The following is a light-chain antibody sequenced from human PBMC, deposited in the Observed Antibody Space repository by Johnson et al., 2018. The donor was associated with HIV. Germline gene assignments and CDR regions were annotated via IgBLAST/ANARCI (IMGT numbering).Light chain of an antibody. V-gene: IGLV1-51*01. J-gene: IGLJ1*01. CDR1: SSNIVNNY. CDR3: GTWDSSLSAGWV. CDR2: DNN. Sequence: QSVLTQPPSVSAAPGQKVTISCSGSSSNIVNNYVSWYQQLPGTAPKLLIYDNNKRPSGIPDRFSGSKSGTSATLGITGLQTGDEADYYCGTWDSSLSAGWVFGTGTKVTVL.